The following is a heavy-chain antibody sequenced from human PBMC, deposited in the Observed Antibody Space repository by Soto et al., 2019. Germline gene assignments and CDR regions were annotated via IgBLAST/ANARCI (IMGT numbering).Heavy chain of an antibody. D-gene: IGHD4-17*01. CDR2: IRTDGGYT. Sequence: GGSLRLSCVASGFSLSDHWMHWVRQVPGKGLVHVSRIRTDGGYTNYADFVEGRFTISRDNAKNTLYLQMNSLRAEDTAVYFCGRDHYGFNSIGQWGQGTLVTVSS. CDR3: GRDHYGFNSIGQ. J-gene: IGHJ4*02. CDR1: GFSLSDHW. V-gene: IGHV3-74*01.